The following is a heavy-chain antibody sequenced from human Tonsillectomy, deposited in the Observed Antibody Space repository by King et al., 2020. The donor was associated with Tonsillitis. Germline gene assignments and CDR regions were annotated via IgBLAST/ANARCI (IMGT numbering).Heavy chain of an antibody. V-gene: IGHV5-51*01. CDR2: IYPGDSDT. D-gene: IGHD6-19*01. CDR1: GYSFTSYW. Sequence: VQLVESGAEVKKPGESLKISCKGSGYSFTSYWIGWVRQMPGKGLEWMGIIYPGDSDTRYSTSFQGQVTISAAKSISTAYLQWSSLKASDTALYYCARTDGYSSGWSDYWGQGTLVTVSS. CDR3: ARTDGYSSGWSDY. J-gene: IGHJ4*02.